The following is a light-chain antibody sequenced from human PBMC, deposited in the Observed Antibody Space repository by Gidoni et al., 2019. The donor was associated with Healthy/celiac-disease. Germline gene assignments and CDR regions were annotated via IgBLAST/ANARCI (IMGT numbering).Light chain of an antibody. CDR1: QSISSW. CDR3: QQYNSYPWT. CDR2: KAS. Sequence: DIQMTQSPSTLSASVGDRVTITCRASQSISSWLAWYQQKPGKAPKLLIYKASRLERGVPSRLSGSGSGTEVTLTISSLQPDDFATYYCQQYNSYPWTFGQGTKVEIK. J-gene: IGKJ1*01. V-gene: IGKV1-5*03.